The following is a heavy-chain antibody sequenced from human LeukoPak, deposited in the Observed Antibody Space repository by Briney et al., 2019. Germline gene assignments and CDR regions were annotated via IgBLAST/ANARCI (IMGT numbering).Heavy chain of an antibody. V-gene: IGHV3-30*02. CDR1: GFTFSSYG. D-gene: IGHD6-13*01. CDR2: IRYDGSNK. Sequence: GGSLRLFCAASGFTFSSYGMLWVRQAPGKGLEWVAFIRYDGSNKYYADSVKGRFTISRDNSKNTLYLQMNSLRAEDTAVYYCAKDTLLYSSSWPFDYWGQGTLVTVSS. CDR3: AKDTLLYSSSWPFDY. J-gene: IGHJ4*02.